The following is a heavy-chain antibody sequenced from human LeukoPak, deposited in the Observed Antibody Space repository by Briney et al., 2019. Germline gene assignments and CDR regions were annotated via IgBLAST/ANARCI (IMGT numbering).Heavy chain of an antibody. J-gene: IGHJ4*02. Sequence: TGGSLRLSCVASGFTFSNYWMSWVRQAPGKGLEWVANIKQDGSEKYYVDSVKGRFTISRDNAKNSLYLQMNSLRAEDTAVYYCARSGGSFLGGQGTLVTVSS. CDR3: ARSGGSFL. CDR2: IKQDGSEK. V-gene: IGHV3-7*01. CDR1: GFTFSNYW. D-gene: IGHD1-26*01.